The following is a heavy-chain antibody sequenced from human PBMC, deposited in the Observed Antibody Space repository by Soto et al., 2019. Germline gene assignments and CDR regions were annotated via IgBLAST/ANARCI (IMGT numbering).Heavy chain of an antibody. J-gene: IGHJ4*01. D-gene: IGHD6-19*01. CDR3: ARSVAVPGAHIDY. V-gene: IGHV4-59*01. CDR1: VGSISCSY. CDR2: VYYTGST. Sequence: SETLSLTCIVSVGSISCSYWIWIRQSPGKGLEWLGYVYYTGSTNYSPSLRSRVSISVDTSKNEFSLRLSSVTAADTAVYFCARSVAVPGAHIDYWGQGTQVTVSS.